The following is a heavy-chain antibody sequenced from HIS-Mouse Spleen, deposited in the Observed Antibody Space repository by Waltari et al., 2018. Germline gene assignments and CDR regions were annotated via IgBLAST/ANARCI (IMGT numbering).Heavy chain of an antibody. D-gene: IGHD5-12*01. CDR3: AHDIVATAFDAFDI. J-gene: IGHJ3*02. CDR1: GFSLSTSGVG. CDR2: IYWDDDK. Sequence: QITLKESGPTLVKPTQTLTLTCTFSGFSLSTSGVGVGWIRQPPGKALEWLALIYWDDDKRYSPSLKSRLTITKDTSKNQVVLTMTNMDPVDTATYYCAHDIVATAFDAFDIWGQGTMVTVSS. V-gene: IGHV2-5*02.